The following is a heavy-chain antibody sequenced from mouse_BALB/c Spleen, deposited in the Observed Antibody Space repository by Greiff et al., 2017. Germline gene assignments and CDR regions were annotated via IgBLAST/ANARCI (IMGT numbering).Heavy chain of an antibody. D-gene: IGHD1-1*01. V-gene: IGHV1-15*01. CDR3: ARSGDITTHTWFAY. Sequence: QVQLQQSGAELVRPGASVTLSCKASGYTFTDYEMHWVKQTPVHGLEWIGAIDPETGGTAYNQKFKGKATLTADKSSSTAYMELRSLTSEDSAVYYCARSGDITTHTWFAYWGQGTLVTVSA. J-gene: IGHJ3*01. CDR1: GYTFTDYE. CDR2: IDPETGGT.